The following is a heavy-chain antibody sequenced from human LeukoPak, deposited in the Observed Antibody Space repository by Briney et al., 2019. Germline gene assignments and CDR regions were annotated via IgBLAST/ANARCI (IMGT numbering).Heavy chain of an antibody. CDR3: ARGITMVPYYFDY. V-gene: IGHV4-59*01. Sequence: SETLSLTCTVSGGSISSYYWSWIRQPPGKGREWLGYIYYSGSTNYNPSLKSRVTISVDTSKNQFSLKLSSVTAADTAVYYCARGITMVPYYFDYWGQGTLVTVSA. CDR1: GGSISSYY. J-gene: IGHJ4*02. CDR2: IYYSGST. D-gene: IGHD3-10*01.